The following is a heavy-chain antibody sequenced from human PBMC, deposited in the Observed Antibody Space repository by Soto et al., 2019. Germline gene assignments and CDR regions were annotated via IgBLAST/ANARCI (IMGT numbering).Heavy chain of an antibody. Sequence: PGGSLRLSCAASGFTFNSYGMHWVRQAPGKGLEWVAVISYDGSNKYYADSVKGRFTISRDNSKKTLYLQMNSLRAEDTAVYYCAKELLIVGVAFDYWGRGTLVTVSS. J-gene: IGHJ4*02. D-gene: IGHD1-26*01. CDR1: GFTFNSYG. CDR3: AKELLIVGVAFDY. V-gene: IGHV3-30*18. CDR2: ISYDGSNK.